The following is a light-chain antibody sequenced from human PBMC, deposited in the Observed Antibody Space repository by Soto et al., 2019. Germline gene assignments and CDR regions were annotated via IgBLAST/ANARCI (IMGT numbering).Light chain of an antibody. Sequence: QSALTQPRSVSGSPGQSVTISCTGTSSDVGAYNYVSWYQQHPGKAPQVIIYDVTKRPSGVPDRFSGSKSDNTASPTISGLQAEDEVDYYCCSYAGSDTLLFGGGTQLTVL. V-gene: IGLV2-11*01. J-gene: IGLJ2*01. CDR3: CSYAGSDTLL. CDR2: DVT. CDR1: SSDVGAYNY.